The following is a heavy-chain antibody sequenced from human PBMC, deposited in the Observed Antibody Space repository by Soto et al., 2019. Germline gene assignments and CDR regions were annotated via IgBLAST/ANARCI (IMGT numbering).Heavy chain of an antibody. D-gene: IGHD3-16*01. CDR3: ARGYMITFGARYYYYGMDV. V-gene: IGHV1-2*04. J-gene: IGHJ6*02. CDR1: GYTFTGYY. Sequence: ASVKVSCKASGYTFTGYYMHWVRQAPGQGLDWMGWINPNSGGTNYAQKFQGWVTMTRDTSISTAYMELSRLRSDDTAVYYCARGYMITFGARYYYYGMDVWGQGTTVTVSS. CDR2: INPNSGGT.